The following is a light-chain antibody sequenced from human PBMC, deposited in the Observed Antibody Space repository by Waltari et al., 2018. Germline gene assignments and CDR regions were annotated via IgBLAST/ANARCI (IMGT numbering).Light chain of an antibody. J-gene: IGLJ3*02. CDR3: QTGGHGTWV. CDR2: VNSDGSH. V-gene: IGLV4-69*01. Sequence: QLVLTQSPSASASLGASVKLTCTLSSGHSSNVIAWHQQQPEKGHRYLMTVNSDGSHSKGDEIPDRLSGSSSGAERYLTSSSLQSEDEADYYCQTGGHGTWVFGGGTKLTVL. CDR1: SGHSSNV.